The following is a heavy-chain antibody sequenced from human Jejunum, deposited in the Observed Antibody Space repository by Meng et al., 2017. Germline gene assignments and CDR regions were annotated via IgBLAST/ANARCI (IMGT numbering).Heavy chain of an antibody. D-gene: IGHD3-16*02. CDR3: ARDRQGRYRSNFDY. J-gene: IGHJ4*02. Sequence: SETLSPTCTVPGDSISSITYYWAGIRQSPGKGLEWIASIHETGDSYYSPSRKSRVTISIDKCKNQLSLKLGSVTAAHTAVYYCARDRQGRYRSNFDYWAQGPLAT. V-gene: IGHV4-39*07. CDR2: IHETGDS. CDR1: GDSISSITYY.